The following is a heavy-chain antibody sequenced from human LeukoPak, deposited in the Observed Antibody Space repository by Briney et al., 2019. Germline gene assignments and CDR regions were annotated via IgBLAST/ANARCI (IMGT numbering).Heavy chain of an antibody. J-gene: IGHJ5*02. D-gene: IGHD3-3*01. Sequence: SETLSLTCTVSGGSISSGGYYWSWIRQHPGKGLEWIGYIYYSGSTYYNPSLKSRVTISVDTSKNQFSLKLSSVTAADTAVYYCARATRGERDFWSAYLSNNWFDPWGQGTPVTVSS. CDR2: IYYSGST. CDR1: GGSISSGGYY. CDR3: ARATRGERDFWSAYLSNNWFDP. V-gene: IGHV4-31*03.